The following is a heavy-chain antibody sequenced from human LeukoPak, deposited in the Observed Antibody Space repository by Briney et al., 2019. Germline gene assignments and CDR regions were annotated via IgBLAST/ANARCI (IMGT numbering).Heavy chain of an antibody. D-gene: IGHD3-10*01. CDR1: GYTFTSYD. CDR2: MNPNSGNT. J-gene: IGHJ4*02. CDR3: ATSLDGSGSYYGELDY. Sequence: GASVKVSCKASGYTFTSYDINWVRQATGQGLEWMGWMNPNSGNTGYAQKFQGRVTMTEDTSTDTAYMELSSLRSEDTAVYYCATSLDGSGSYYGELDYWGQGTLVTVSS. V-gene: IGHV1-8*02.